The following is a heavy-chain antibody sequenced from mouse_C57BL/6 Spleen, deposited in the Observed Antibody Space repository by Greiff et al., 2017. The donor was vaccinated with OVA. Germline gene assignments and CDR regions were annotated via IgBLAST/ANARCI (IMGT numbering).Heavy chain of an antibody. D-gene: IGHD2-4*01. Sequence: QVQLKESGPELVKPGASVKISCKASGYAFSSSWMNWVKQRPGQGLEWIGRIYPGDGDTNYNGKFKGKATLTADKSSSTAYMQLSSLTSEDSAVYVCARDDYDEGDFDYWGQGTTLTVSS. CDR1: GYAFSSSW. J-gene: IGHJ2*01. V-gene: IGHV1-82*01. CDR3: ARDDYDEGDFDY. CDR2: IYPGDGDT.